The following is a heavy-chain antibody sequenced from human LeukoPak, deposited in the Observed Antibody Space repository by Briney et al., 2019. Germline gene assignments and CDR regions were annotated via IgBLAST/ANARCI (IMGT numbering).Heavy chain of an antibody. CDR2: ISWNSGSI. V-gene: IGHV3-9*01. Sequence: GGSLRLSCAASGFTFDDYVMHWVRQAPGKGLEWVSGISWNSGSIGYADSVKGRFTISRDNAKNSLYLQMNSLRAEDTAVYYCARDHPYSYGYFDYWGQGTLVTVSS. CDR1: GFTFDDYV. D-gene: IGHD5-18*01. J-gene: IGHJ4*02. CDR3: ARDHPYSYGYFDY.